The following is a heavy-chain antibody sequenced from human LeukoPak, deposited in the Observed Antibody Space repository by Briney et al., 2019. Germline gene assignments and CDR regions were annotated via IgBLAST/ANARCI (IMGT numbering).Heavy chain of an antibody. J-gene: IGHJ4*02. CDR3: ARGPHWDPHFDY. V-gene: IGHV1-2*02. CDR1: AYTFTGYY. D-gene: IGHD7-27*01. Sequence: ASVKVSCKASAYTFTGYYMHWVRQAPGQGLEWMGWINPKSGGTNYAQKFQGRVTMTRDTSISTAYMELSRLRSDHTAVYYCARGPHWDPHFDYWGQGTLVTVSS. CDR2: INPKSGGT.